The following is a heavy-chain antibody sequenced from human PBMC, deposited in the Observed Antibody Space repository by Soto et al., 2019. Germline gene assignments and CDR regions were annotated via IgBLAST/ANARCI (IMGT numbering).Heavy chain of an antibody. V-gene: IGHV1-8*01. D-gene: IGHD3-16*02. CDR3: VRAPVMITFGLVIVLDY. CDR2: INPNTGYT. CDR1: GYTFTSYD. J-gene: IGHJ4*01. Sequence: ASVKVSCKASGYTFTSYDINWVRQAAGQGLEWMGWINPNTGYTDYAQKFQDRVTMTGNTSITTAYMELSGLRSEDTAVYYCVRAPVMITFGLVIVLDYWG.